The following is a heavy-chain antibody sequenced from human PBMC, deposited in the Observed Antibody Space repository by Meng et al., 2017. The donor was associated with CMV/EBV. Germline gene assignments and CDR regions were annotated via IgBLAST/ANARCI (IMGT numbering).Heavy chain of an antibody. V-gene: IGHV3-48*03. J-gene: IGHJ4*02. CDR1: GFTFSSYE. D-gene: IGHD1-7*01. Sequence: GESLKISCAASGFTFSSYEMNWVRQAPGKGLEWVSYISSSGSTIYYADSVKGRFTISRDNAKNPLYLQMNSLRAEDTAVYYCARERNWNSGVEYYFDYWGQGTLVTVSS. CDR2: ISSSGSTI. CDR3: ARERNWNSGVEYYFDY.